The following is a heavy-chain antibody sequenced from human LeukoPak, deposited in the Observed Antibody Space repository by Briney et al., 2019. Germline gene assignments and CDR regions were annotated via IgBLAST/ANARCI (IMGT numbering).Heavy chain of an antibody. CDR3: ARDFGSSGYDGPDY. CDR1: GYTFTSFA. Sequence: SVKVSCKASGYTFTSFAMHWVRQAPGQRLEWMGWINVGNGNTKYSQRFQGRVTITRDTSATTAYMELSSLRSEDTAIYYCARDFGSSGYDGPDYWGQGTLVTVSS. CDR2: INVGNGNT. V-gene: IGHV1-3*01. J-gene: IGHJ4*02. D-gene: IGHD5-12*01.